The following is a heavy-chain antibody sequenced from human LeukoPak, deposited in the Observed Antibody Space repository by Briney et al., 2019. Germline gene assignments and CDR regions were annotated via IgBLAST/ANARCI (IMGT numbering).Heavy chain of an antibody. CDR2: ISSSSSYI. J-gene: IGHJ4*02. CDR3: ARLPEWELHYFDY. D-gene: IGHD1-26*01. V-gene: IGHV3-21*01. Sequence: PGGSLRLSCAASGFTFSSYSMNWVRQAPGKGLEWVSSISSSSSYIYYADSVKGRFTISRDNAKNSLYLQMNSLRAEDTAVYYCARLPEWELHYFDYWGQGTLVTVSS. CDR1: GFTFSSYS.